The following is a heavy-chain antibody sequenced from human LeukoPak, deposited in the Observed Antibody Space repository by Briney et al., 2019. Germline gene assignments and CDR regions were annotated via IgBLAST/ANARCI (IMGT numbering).Heavy chain of an antibody. CDR1: GGSINSYF. CDR2: IYYSGST. Sequence: SETLSLTCTVSGGSINSYFWSWIRQPPGKGLEWIGYIYYSGSTNYNPSLKSRVTISVDTSKNQFSLKLSSVTAADTAVYYCARDLADYIVVVPAAALSWFDPWGQGTLVTVSS. CDR3: ARDLADYIVVVPAAALSWFDP. V-gene: IGHV4-59*12. J-gene: IGHJ5*02. D-gene: IGHD2-2*01.